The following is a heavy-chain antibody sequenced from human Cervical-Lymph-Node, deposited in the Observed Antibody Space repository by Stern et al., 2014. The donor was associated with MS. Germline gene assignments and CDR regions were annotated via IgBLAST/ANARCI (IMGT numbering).Heavy chain of an antibody. D-gene: IGHD2/OR15-2a*01. Sequence: QLQLQESGPGLMKPSETLTLTCSVSGVSVSSSTNYWSWIRQSPGKGLEWIGYINYPGSTNYTPSLKSRVTMSLDTSKNQFSLQLTSVTAADTAVYYCARDNIAGRFYYHGVDVWGPGTTVTVSS. V-gene: IGHV4-61*01. CDR3: ARDNIAGRFYYHGVDV. J-gene: IGHJ6*02. CDR2: INYPGST. CDR1: GVSVSSSTNY.